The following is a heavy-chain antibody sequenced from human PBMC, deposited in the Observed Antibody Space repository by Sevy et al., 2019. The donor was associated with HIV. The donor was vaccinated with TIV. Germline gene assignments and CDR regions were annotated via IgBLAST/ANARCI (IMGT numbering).Heavy chain of an antibody. Sequence: GGSLRLSCAASGFTFSSYATSWVRQAPGKGLEWVSGISAGGGSPYYADSVKGRFAISRDNSKNTLYLQMNSLRADDTAVYYCAKDRVWELGDAFDIWGQGTMVTVS. J-gene: IGHJ3*02. CDR2: ISAGGGSP. V-gene: IGHV3-23*01. CDR3: AKDRVWELGDAFDI. CDR1: GFTFSSYA. D-gene: IGHD1-26*01.